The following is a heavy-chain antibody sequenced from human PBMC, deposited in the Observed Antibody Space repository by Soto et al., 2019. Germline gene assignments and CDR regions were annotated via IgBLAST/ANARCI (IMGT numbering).Heavy chain of an antibody. J-gene: IGHJ4*02. V-gene: IGHV4-59*01. CDR2: IYYSGST. CDR3: ARHAFIDGYINHLFDY. CDR1: GGSISSYY. Sequence: SETLSLTCTVSGGSISSYYWSWIRQPPGKGLEWIGYIYYSGSTNYNPSLKSRVTISVDTSKNQFSLKLSSVTAADTAVYYCARHAFIDGYINHLFDYWGQGTLVTVS. D-gene: IGHD4-4*01.